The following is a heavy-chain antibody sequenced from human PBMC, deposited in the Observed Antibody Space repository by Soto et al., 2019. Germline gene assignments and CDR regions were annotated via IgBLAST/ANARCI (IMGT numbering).Heavy chain of an antibody. CDR1: GFTFSSYA. Sequence: GGSLRLSCAASGFTFSSYAMSWVRQAQGKGLEWVSAISGSGGSTYYADSVKGRFTISRDNSKNTLYLQMNSLRAEDTAVYYCATGWVLYYFDYWGQGTLVTVSS. D-gene: IGHD3-16*01. CDR3: ATGWVLYYFDY. CDR2: ISGSGGST. J-gene: IGHJ4*02. V-gene: IGHV3-23*01.